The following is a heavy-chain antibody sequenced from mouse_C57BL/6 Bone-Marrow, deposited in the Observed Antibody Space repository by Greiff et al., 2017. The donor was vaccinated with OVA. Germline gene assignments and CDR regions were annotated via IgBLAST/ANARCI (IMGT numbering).Heavy chain of an antibody. V-gene: IGHV7-1*01. CDR3: ARDAAGTRFAY. Sequence: EVQLVESGGGLVQSGRSLRLSCATSRFTFSDFYMSWVRQAPGKGLEWIAASRNKANDYTTEYSASVKGRFIVSRDTSQSILYLQMNALRAEDTAIYYCARDAAGTRFAYWGQGTLVTVSA. CDR1: RFTFSDFY. D-gene: IGHD3-3*01. J-gene: IGHJ3*01. CDR2: SRNKANDYTT.